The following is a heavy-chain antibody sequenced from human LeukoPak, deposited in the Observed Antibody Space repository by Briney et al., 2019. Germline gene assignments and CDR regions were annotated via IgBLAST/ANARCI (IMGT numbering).Heavy chain of an antibody. D-gene: IGHD6-13*01. CDR3: AKDESTWSYGGFDY. J-gene: IGHJ4*02. V-gene: IGHV3-23*01. Sequence: GGSLRLSCTASGFTFSSYAMTWVRQAPGKGPEWVSVITDTGESTYYADSVKGRFTISRDNSKNTLYLQMNSLKDEDTAVYYCAKDESTWSYGGFDYWGQGTLVTVSS. CDR2: ITDTGEST. CDR1: GFTFSSYA.